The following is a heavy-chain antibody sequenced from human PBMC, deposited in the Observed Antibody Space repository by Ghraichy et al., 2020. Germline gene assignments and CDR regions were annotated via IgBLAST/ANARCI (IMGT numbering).Heavy chain of an antibody. Sequence: GSLRLSCSVSGGSLGGYYWSWIRQSPGQGLEWIGEINYVRVAIYNPSLESRVTISLDGYNNEFSLRLTSLTAADTALYFCARGRYCGGGACSPRPSSFDFWGQGVPVTVSS. V-gene: IGHV4-34*01. D-gene: IGHD2-21*01. CDR1: GGSLGGYY. CDR2: INYVRVA. CDR3: ARGRYCGGGACSPRPSSFDF. J-gene: IGHJ4*02.